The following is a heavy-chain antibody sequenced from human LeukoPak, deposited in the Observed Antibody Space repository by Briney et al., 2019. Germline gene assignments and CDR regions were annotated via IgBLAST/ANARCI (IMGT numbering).Heavy chain of an antibody. J-gene: IGHJ4*02. CDR1: GGSISSRSYY. D-gene: IGHD1-26*01. Sequence: SETLSLTCTVSGGSISSRSYYWGWIRQPPGKGLEWIGSIYYKGNTYLTPSLKSRVTISEDTSKNQFSLKLNSVTAADTAVYYCARFGESYYGGRTLDYWGQGTLVTVSS. V-gene: IGHV4-39*07. CDR2: IYYKGNT. CDR3: ARFGESYYGGRTLDY.